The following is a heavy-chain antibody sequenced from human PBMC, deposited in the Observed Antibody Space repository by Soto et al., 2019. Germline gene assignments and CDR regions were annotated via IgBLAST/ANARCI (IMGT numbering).Heavy chain of an antibody. D-gene: IGHD4-17*01. CDR3: AMDYGDRPEYFKP. CDR1: GYTFTSYG. CDR2: ISPLKGRT. J-gene: IGHJ1*01. V-gene: IGHV1-18*04. Sequence: QVQLVQSGPDLKRPGASMKVSCKASGYTFTSYGISWVRQAPGQGLEWMAWISPLKGRTLYSQKAQGRVTLSTDTSSNTAYMEMTTLRVDDTAVYYCAMDYGDRPEYFKPWGQGTLVTVS.